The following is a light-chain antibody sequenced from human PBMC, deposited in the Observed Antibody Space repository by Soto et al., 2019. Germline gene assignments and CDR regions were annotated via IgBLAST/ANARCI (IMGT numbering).Light chain of an antibody. J-gene: IGKJ5*01. CDR1: QIISGF. CDR2: SAS. CDR3: QQSYSMPLT. V-gene: IGKV1-39*01. Sequence: DIQMTTSPSSLSASVGDRVTISCRASQIISGFLNWFQQKPGKAPRLLIFSASSLQSGVPSRFSGAASGKDFTLTISSLQPEDFATYYCQQSYSMPLTFGQGTRLEI.